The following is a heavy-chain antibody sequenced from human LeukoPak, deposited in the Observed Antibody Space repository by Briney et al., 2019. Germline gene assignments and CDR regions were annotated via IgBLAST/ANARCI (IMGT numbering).Heavy chain of an antibody. CDR3: ARTERDYFDY. D-gene: IGHD1-26*01. J-gene: IGHJ4*02. Sequence: PSETLSLTCTVSGGSISSYYWSWIRQPPGKGLEWIGYIYYSGSTNYNPSLKSRVTISVDTSKNQFSLKLSSVTAADTAVYYCARTERDYFDYWGQGTLVTVSS. CDR2: IYYSGST. CDR1: GGSISSYY. V-gene: IGHV4-59*01.